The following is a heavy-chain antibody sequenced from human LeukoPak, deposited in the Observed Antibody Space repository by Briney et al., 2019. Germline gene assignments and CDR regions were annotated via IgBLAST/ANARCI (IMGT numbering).Heavy chain of an antibody. D-gene: IGHD2-8*01. Sequence: PGGSLRLSCVGSGFIFSSFAMSWVRQAPGKGLEWVSTVSGGGAYTYYADSVKGRFTVSRDDSKSMHFLQMNSLRPEDTALYFCAKRITVSAGYYLDSWGQGTLVTVSS. J-gene: IGHJ4*02. V-gene: IGHV3-23*01. CDR1: GFIFSSFA. CDR2: VSGGGAYT. CDR3: AKRITVSAGYYLDS.